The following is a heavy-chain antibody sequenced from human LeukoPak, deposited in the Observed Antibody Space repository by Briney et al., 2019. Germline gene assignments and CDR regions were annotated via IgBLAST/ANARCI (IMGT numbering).Heavy chain of an antibody. V-gene: IGHV1-8*03. CDR2: MNPNSGNT. CDR1: GYTFTDYY. Sequence: GASVKVSCKASGYTFTDYYLHWVRQATGQGLEWMGWMNPNSGNTGYAQKFQGRVTITRNTSISTAYMELSSLRSEDTAVYYCARGEWALSRGHYYYYMDVWGKGTMVTVSS. D-gene: IGHD3-3*01. CDR3: ARGEWALSRGHYYYYMDV. J-gene: IGHJ6*03.